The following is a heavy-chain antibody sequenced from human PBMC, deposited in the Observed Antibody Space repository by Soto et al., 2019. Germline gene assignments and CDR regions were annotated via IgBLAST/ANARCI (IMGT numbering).Heavy chain of an antibody. CDR3: SRHQEGRSMVFYGMDV. V-gene: IGHV3-73*01. D-gene: IGHD3-10*01. J-gene: IGHJ6*02. Sequence: SGGSLRLSCAASGLTLSGSDIHWVRQASGKGLEWVGRIRTKSNNFATSYAESVRGRFTISRDDSDNTASLQMSSLKTEDTAIYYCSRHQEGRSMVFYGMDVWGQGTTVTVSS. CDR2: IRTKSNNFAT. CDR1: GLTLSGSD.